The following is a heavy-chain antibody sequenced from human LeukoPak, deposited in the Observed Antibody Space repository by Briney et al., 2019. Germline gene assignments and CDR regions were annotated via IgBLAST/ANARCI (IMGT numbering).Heavy chain of an antibody. CDR3: ARDLVSQFGDL. Sequence: GGSLRLSCEASGFNFRSFSLNWVRQAPGTGLEWVSYISSGGGVTHHADSVKGRFTISRDDAKSSVYLQMHSLRTEDTAVYYWARDLVSQFGDLWGRGTLVTVSS. J-gene: IGHJ2*01. D-gene: IGHD2-8*01. CDR2: ISSGGGVT. V-gene: IGHV3-48*01. CDR1: GFNFRSFS.